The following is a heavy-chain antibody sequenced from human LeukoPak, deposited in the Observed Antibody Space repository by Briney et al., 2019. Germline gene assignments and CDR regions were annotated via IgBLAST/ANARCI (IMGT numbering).Heavy chain of an antibody. CDR1: GGSISSSSYY. J-gene: IGHJ4*02. CDR3: ARVRGMIVVPGYFDY. V-gene: IGHV4-39*07. Sequence: SETLSLTCTVSGGSISSSSYYWGWIRQPPGKGLEWIGSIYYSGSTYYNPSLKSRVTISVDTSKNQFSLKLSSVTAADTAVYYCARVRGMIVVPGYFDYWGQGTLVTVSS. CDR2: IYYSGST. D-gene: IGHD3-22*01.